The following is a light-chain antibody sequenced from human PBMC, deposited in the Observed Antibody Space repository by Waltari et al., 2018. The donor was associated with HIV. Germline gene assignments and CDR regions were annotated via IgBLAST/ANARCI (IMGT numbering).Light chain of an antibody. CDR1: TIDRKT. CDR2: KDS. V-gene: IGLV3-9*01. Sequence: SYELTQSPPVSVALGQTARITCGGITIDRKTVHWYQRKPGQAPVLVIYKDSSRPSGIPERFSGSNSGNTATLSINRAQAGDEADYYCQVWDNNSGIFGGGTKLTVL. CDR3: QVWDNNSGI. J-gene: IGLJ2*01.